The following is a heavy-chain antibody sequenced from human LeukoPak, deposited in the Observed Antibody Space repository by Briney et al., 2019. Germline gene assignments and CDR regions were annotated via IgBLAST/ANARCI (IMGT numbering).Heavy chain of an antibody. Sequence: GGSLRLSCAASGFTFFRYAMGWVRQAPGKGLEWVSTISGTGDSTNYADSVKGRFTISRDNSKNTLYLQMNSLRAEDTAVYYCARDEWIQLRVTDYWGQGTLVTVSS. V-gene: IGHV3-23*01. J-gene: IGHJ4*02. CDR2: ISGTGDST. CDR1: GFTFFRYA. CDR3: ARDEWIQLRVTDY. D-gene: IGHD5-18*01.